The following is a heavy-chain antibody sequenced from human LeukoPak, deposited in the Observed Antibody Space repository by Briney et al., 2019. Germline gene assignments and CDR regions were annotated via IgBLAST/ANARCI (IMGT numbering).Heavy chain of an antibody. CDR1: GFNVSNNY. D-gene: IGHD5-24*01. CDR2: TYSSGTT. CDR3: ARDIRREMAIPFDV. Sequence: GGSLRLSCAASGFNVSNNYMHWVRQAPGERLEWVSVTYSSGTTYYADSVKGRFTISRGTSKNTLHLQMNSLRVEDTAVYHCARDIRREMAIPFDVWGQGTLVTVSS. J-gene: IGHJ3*01. V-gene: IGHV3-66*01.